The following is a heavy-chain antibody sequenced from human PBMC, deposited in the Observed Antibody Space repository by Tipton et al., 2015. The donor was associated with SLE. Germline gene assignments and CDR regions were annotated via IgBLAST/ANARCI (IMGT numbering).Heavy chain of an antibody. CDR3: ASGDDDYGDGGFDY. V-gene: IGHV3-48*03. CDR1: GFNFYAYE. D-gene: IGHD4-17*01. CDR2: IDSRGSTI. Sequence: SLRLSCAASGFNFYAYEMNWVRQAPGKGLEWISYIDSRGSTIFYADSVKGRFTISRDNSKNTLYLQINSLRAEDTAVYYCASGDDDYGDGGFDYWGQGTLVTVSS. J-gene: IGHJ4*02.